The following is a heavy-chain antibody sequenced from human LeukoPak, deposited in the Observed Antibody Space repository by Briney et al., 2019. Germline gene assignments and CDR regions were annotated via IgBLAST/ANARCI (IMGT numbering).Heavy chain of an antibody. CDR3: ARSDYYYYMDV. Sequence: GGSLRLSCAASGFTFSSYSMNWVRQAPGKGMEWVSYISSSSSTIYYADSVKGRFTISRDNAKNSLYLQMNSLRAEDTAVYYCARSDYYYYMDVWGKGTTVTVSS. CDR2: ISSSSSTI. CDR1: GFTFSSYS. J-gene: IGHJ6*03. V-gene: IGHV3-48*04.